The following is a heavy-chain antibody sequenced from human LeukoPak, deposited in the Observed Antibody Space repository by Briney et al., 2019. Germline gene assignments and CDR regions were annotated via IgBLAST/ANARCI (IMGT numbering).Heavy chain of an antibody. J-gene: IGHJ1*01. D-gene: IGHD3-22*01. CDR2: ISSSSSYI. Sequence: GRSLRLSCAASGFTFSSYGMHWVRQAPGKGLEWVSSISSSSSYIYYADSVKGRFTISRDNAKNSLYLQMNSLRAEDTAVYYCATYSSLNRREFQYWGQGTLLTVSS. V-gene: IGHV3-21*01. CDR3: ATYSSLNRREFQY. CDR1: GFTFSSYG.